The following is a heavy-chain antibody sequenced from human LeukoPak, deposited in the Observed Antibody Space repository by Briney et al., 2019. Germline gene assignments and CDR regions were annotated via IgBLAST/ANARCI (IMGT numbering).Heavy chain of an antibody. CDR3: ARDRDTMVRGVITP. CDR2: IYSGSST. D-gene: IGHD3-10*01. CDR1: GFSVSSNY. Sequence: GGSLRLSCAASGFSVSSNYMSWVRQAPGKGLEWVSVIYSGSSTYYADSVKGRFTISRDNSKNTLYLQMNSLRAEDTAVYYCARDRDTMVRGVITPWGQGTLVTVSS. V-gene: IGHV3-53*05. J-gene: IGHJ5*02.